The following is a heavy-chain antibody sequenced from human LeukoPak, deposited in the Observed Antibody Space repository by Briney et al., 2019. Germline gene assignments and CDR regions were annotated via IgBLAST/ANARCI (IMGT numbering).Heavy chain of an antibody. CDR3: ARGYYDSSGYYGFDY. J-gene: IGHJ4*02. CDR1: EFTFSSYG. D-gene: IGHD3-22*01. V-gene: IGHV3-33*01. Sequence: GGSLRLSCAASEFTFSSYGMHWVRQAPGKGLEWVAVIWYDGSNKYYADSVKGRFTISRDNSKNTLYLQMNSLRAEDTAVYYCARGYYDSSGYYGFDYWGQGTLVTVSS. CDR2: IWYDGSNK.